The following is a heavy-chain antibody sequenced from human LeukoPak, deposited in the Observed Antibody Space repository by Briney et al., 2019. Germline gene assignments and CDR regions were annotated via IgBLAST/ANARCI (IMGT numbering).Heavy chain of an antibody. Sequence: GPLRLSCAASGFTFSSYWLSWVRQAPGKGLEWVASIEQDGSQKYYVDSVRGRFTISRDNAKNSVYLQTNSLRVEDTAVYYCARNSGSNPFDYWGQGTRVTVS. V-gene: IGHV3-7*01. D-gene: IGHD1-26*01. J-gene: IGHJ4*02. CDR3: ARNSGSNPFDY. CDR2: IEQDGSQK. CDR1: GFTFSSYW.